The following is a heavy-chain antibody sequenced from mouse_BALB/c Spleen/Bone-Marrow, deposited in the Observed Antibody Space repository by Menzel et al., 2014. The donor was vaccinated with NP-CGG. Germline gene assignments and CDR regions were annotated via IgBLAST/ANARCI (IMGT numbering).Heavy chain of an antibody. V-gene: IGHV1-4*01. CDR2: IIPSSGYT. J-gene: IGHJ4*01. CDR1: GYTFTTYT. D-gene: IGHD1-1*01. Sequence: QVQLQQSGAELARPGASVKMSCKASGYTFTTYTIRWMKQRPGQGLEWIGYIIPSSGYTNYNQKFKDKATLTADKSSSTAYMQLSSLTPEDSAVYYCAIRYYAMDYWGQGTSVTVSS. CDR3: AIRYYAMDY.